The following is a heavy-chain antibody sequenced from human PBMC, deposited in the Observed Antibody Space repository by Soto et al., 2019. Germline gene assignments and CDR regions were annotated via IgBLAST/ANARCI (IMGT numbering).Heavy chain of an antibody. Sequence: ASVKVSCKASGYTFTSYGISCVLQAPGQGLEWMGWISAYNGNTNYAQKLQGRVTMTTDTSTSTAYMELRSLRSDDTAVYYCARCRAAYSYFDYWGQGTLVTVSS. D-gene: IGHD6-25*01. CDR2: ISAYNGNT. CDR3: ARCRAAYSYFDY. J-gene: IGHJ4*02. CDR1: GYTFTSYG. V-gene: IGHV1-18*01.